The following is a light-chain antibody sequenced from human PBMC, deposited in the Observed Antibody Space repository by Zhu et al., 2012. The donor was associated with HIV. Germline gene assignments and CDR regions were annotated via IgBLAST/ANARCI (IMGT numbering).Light chain of an antibody. V-gene: IGKV3-11*01. CDR3: QQRSNWPLT. J-gene: IGKJ4*01. CDR1: RSVSSF. Sequence: TVSCRASRSVSSFLAWYQQKPGQAPRLLIYDASKRAAGIPPRFSGSGSGTDFTLTISSLEPEDFALYYCQQRSNWPLTFGGGTKVEIK. CDR2: DAS.